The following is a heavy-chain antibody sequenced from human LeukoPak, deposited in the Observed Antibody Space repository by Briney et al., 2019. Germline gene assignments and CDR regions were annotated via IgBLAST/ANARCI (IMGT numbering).Heavy chain of an antibody. CDR2: IYYSGST. J-gene: IGHJ5*02. CDR3: ARDVGTDGYSYGHNWFDP. Sequence: SETLSLTCVVSGGSISTYYWNWIRQPPGKGLEWIGYIYYSGSTNYNPSLKSRVTISVDTSKNQFSLKLSSVTAADTAVYYCARDVGTDGYSYGHNWFDPWGQGTLVTVSS. CDR1: GGSISTYY. V-gene: IGHV4-59*01. D-gene: IGHD5-18*01.